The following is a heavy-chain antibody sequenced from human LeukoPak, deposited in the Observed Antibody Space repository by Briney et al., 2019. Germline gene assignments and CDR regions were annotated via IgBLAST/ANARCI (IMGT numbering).Heavy chain of an antibody. D-gene: IGHD5-18*01. J-gene: IGHJ4*02. Sequence: PGGSLRLSCAASGFTFSGYGMHWVRQAPGKGLEWVAVISFDGSNKYYADSVKGRFTISRDNSKSTLFLQMNSLRTEDSAVYYCAKDMQWIQLWGNFDYWGQGSLVTVSS. CDR2: ISFDGSNK. CDR3: AKDMQWIQLWGNFDY. CDR1: GFTFSGYG. V-gene: IGHV3-30*18.